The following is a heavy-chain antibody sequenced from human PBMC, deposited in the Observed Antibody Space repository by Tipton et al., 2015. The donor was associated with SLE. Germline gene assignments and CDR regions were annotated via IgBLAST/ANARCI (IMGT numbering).Heavy chain of an antibody. V-gene: IGHV3-33*08. CDR3: ARDLGIALYGMDV. CDR1: GFTVSSNY. J-gene: IGHJ6*02. D-gene: IGHD6-13*01. CDR2: IWYDGSNK. Sequence: SLRLSCAASGFTVSSNYMSWVRQAPGKGLEWVAVIWYDGSNKYYADSVKGRFTISRDNSKNTLYLQMNSLRAEDTAVYYCARDLGIALYGMDVWGQGTTVTVSS.